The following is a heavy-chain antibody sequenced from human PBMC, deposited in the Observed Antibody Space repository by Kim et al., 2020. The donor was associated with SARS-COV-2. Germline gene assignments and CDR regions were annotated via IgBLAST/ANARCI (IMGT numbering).Heavy chain of an antibody. V-gene: IGHV4-34*01. CDR1: GGSFSGYY. Sequence: SETLSLTCAVYGGSFSGYYWSWIRQPPGKGLEWIGEINHSGSTNYNPSLKSRVTISVDTSKNQFSLKLSSVTAADTAVYYCARSRMGSYGLNLHYMDVWGKGTTVTVSS. D-gene: IGHD5-18*01. J-gene: IGHJ6*03. CDR2: INHSGST. CDR3: ARSRMGSYGLNLHYMDV.